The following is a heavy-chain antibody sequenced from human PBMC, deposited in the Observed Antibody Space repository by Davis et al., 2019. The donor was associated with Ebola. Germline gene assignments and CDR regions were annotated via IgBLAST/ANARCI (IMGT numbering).Heavy chain of an antibody. CDR2: IKQDGSEK. D-gene: IGHD6-6*01. J-gene: IGHJ4*02. CDR3: AYSSSLGYFDY. CDR1: GFTFSSYS. V-gene: IGHV3-7*01. Sequence: GESLKISCAASGFTFSSYSMNWVRQAPGKGLEWVANIKQDGSEKYYVDSVKGRFTISRDNAKNTLYLQMNSLRAEDTAVYYCAYSSSLGYFDYWGQGTLVTVSS.